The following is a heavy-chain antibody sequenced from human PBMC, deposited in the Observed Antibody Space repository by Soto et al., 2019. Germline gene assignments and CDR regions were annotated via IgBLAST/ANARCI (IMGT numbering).Heavy chain of an antibody. Sequence: QVQLVQSGAEVKKPGSSVRVSCKASGGMFYSSAINWVRQAPGQGLEWMGGIVPMNGSPKYAQEFLGRVTSSADASATTDYMDLSGLKSEDTAVYYCSFAPNWTYHLTRYWGRGTQVTVSS. CDR3: SFAPNWTYHLTRY. D-gene: IGHD2-2*01. CDR1: GGMFYSSA. V-gene: IGHV1-69*01. CDR2: IVPMNGSP. J-gene: IGHJ4*02.